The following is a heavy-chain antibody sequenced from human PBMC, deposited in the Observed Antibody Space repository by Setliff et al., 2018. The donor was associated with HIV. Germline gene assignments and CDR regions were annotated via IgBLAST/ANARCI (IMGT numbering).Heavy chain of an antibody. V-gene: IGHV1-8*02. CDR2: MNPNSGNT. CDR1: GYTFTTYD. CDR3: AIRREVVVATTRRGLDI. J-gene: IGHJ3*02. D-gene: IGHD2-15*01. Sequence: VASLKVSCKASGYTFTTYDINWVRQAAGQGLEWMGWMNPNSGNTGYAQRFQGRLTMTRNTSISTAYMELNSLMSEDTAVYFCAIRREVVVATTRRGLDIWGQGTMVTVSS.